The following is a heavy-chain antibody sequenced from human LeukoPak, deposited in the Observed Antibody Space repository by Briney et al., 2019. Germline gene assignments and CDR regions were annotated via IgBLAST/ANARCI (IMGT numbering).Heavy chain of an antibody. D-gene: IGHD3-22*01. V-gene: IGHV3-30*02. CDR2: IRYDGSNK. J-gene: IGHJ4*02. CDR1: GFTFSSYG. Sequence: PGGSLRLSCAASGFTFSSYGMHWVRQAPGKGLEWVAFIRYDGSNKYYADSVKGRFTISRDNSKNTLYLQMNSLRAEDTAVYYCAKDRSYYDSSGAWYFDYWGQGTLVTVSS. CDR3: AKDRSYYDSSGAWYFDY.